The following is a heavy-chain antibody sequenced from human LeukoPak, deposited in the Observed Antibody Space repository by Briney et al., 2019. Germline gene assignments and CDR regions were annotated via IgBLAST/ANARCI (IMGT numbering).Heavy chain of an antibody. CDR2: IYYSGST. CDR3: ARLRYSSGWTLDY. D-gene: IGHD6-19*01. J-gene: IGHJ4*02. CDR1: GGSISSYY. V-gene: IGHV4-59*08. Sequence: PSETLSLTCTVSGGSISSYYWGWIRQPPGKGLEWIGYIYYSGSTNYNPSLKSRVTISVDTSKNQFSLKLSSVTAAGTAVYYCARLRYSSGWTLDYWGQGTLVTVSS.